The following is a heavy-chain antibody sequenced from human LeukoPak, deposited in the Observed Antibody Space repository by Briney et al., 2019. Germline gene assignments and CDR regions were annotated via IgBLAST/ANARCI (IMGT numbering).Heavy chain of an antibody. CDR3: ARDLKYSSGWYRLDYYYYGMDV. D-gene: IGHD6-19*01. Sequence: PGGSLRLSCAASGFTFSSYWMHWVRQAPGKGLVWVSRINSDGSSTSYADSVKGRFTISRDNAKNTLYLQMNSLRAEDTAVYYCARDLKYSSGWYRLDYYYYGMDVWSQGTTVTVS. J-gene: IGHJ6*02. CDR2: INSDGSST. V-gene: IGHV3-74*01. CDR1: GFTFSSYW.